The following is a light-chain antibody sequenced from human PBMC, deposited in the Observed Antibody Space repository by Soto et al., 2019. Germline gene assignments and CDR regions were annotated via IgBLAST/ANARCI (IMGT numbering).Light chain of an antibody. Sequence: QSVLTQPASVSGSPGQSIAISCTGTSSDVGGYNYVSWYQQLPGKAPKLLISEVSNRPSGVSHRFSGSKSGNTASLTISGLQDEQQADHYCSSYRTGGPFVFGTGTKVTV. CDR3: SSYRTGGPFV. V-gene: IGLV2-14*01. J-gene: IGLJ1*01. CDR2: EVS. CDR1: SSDVGGYNY.